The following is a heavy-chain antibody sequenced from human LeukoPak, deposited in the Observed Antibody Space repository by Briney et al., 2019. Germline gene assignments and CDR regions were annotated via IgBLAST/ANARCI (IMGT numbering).Heavy chain of an antibody. Sequence: GGSLRLSCAASGFTFSSYAMSWVRQAPGKGLEWVSGISDSGGTIYYADSVKGRFTISRDNSKNTLYLQMNSLRAEDTAVYYCARGHYYDSSGYYGYWGQGTLVTVSS. CDR3: ARGHYYDSSGYYGY. J-gene: IGHJ4*02. V-gene: IGHV3-23*01. D-gene: IGHD3-22*01. CDR1: GFTFSSYA. CDR2: ISDSGGTI.